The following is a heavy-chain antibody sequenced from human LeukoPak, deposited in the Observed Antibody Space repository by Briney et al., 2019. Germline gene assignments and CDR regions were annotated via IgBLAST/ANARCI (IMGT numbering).Heavy chain of an antibody. CDR1: GFTFSSYW. CDR3: ARASPGYYYDSSGYLDY. CDR2: IKQDGSEK. J-gene: IGHJ4*02. V-gene: IGHV3-7*01. D-gene: IGHD3-22*01. Sequence: GGSLRLSCAASGFTFSSYWMSWVRQAPGKGLEWVANIKQDGSEKYYVDSVEGRFTISRDNAKNSLYLQMNSLRAEDTAVYYCARASPGYYYDSSGYLDYWGQGTLVTVSS.